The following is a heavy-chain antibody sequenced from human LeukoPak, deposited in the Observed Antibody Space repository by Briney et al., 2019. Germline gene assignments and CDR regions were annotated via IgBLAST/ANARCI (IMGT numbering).Heavy chain of an antibody. CDR3: ARGGGVSAWIFTWTGTFDI. CDR1: GFSFSSFTTYW. V-gene: IGHV5-51*01. Sequence: AGESLKISCKAYGFSFSSFTTYWIGWVRQMPGKGLEWMGIIYPGDSDTRYSPSFQGQVTISADKSMNTAYLQWSSLKASDTAMYYCARGGGVSAWIFTWTGTFDIWGQGTMVSVSS. CDR2: IYPGDSDT. D-gene: IGHD3/OR15-3a*01. J-gene: IGHJ3*02.